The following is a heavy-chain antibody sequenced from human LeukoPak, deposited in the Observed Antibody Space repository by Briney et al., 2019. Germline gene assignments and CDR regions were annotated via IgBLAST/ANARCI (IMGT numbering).Heavy chain of an antibody. CDR2: ISGSGGST. J-gene: IGHJ5*02. Sequence: GGSLRLSCAASGFTFSSYAMSWVRQAPGKGLEWVSAISGSGGSTYYADSVKGRSTISRDNSKNTLYLQMNSLRAEDTAVYYCAKDRAYYYDSSGYYGWFDPWGQGTLVTVSS. D-gene: IGHD3-22*01. CDR3: AKDRAYYYDSSGYYGWFDP. V-gene: IGHV3-23*01. CDR1: GFTFSSYA.